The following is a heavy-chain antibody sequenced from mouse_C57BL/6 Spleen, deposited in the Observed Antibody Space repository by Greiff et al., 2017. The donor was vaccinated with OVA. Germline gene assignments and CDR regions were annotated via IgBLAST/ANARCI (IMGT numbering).Heavy chain of an antibody. CDR3: ARSSTMVTTTGFAD. V-gene: IGHV5-4*03. Sequence: EVKLVESGGGLVKPGGSLKLSCAASGFTFSSYAMSWVRQTPEKRLEWVATISDGGSYTYYPDNVKGRFTISRDNAKNNLYLQMSHLKAEDTAMYYCARSSTMVTTTGFADWGQGTLVTVSA. J-gene: IGHJ3*01. D-gene: IGHD2-2*01. CDR1: GFTFSSYA. CDR2: ISDGGSYT.